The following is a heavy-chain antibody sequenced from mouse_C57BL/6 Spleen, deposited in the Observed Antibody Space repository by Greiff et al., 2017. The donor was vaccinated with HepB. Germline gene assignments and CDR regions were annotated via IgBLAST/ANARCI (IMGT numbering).Heavy chain of an antibody. CDR2: IDPSDSYT. J-gene: IGHJ4*01. CDR3: ARWSSGTGYAMDY. Sequence: QVQLQQPGAELVRPGTSVKLSCKASGYTFTSYWMHWVKQRPGQGLEWIGVIDPSDSYTNYNQKFKGKATLTVDTSSSTAYMQLSILTSEDSAVYYCARWSSGTGYAMDYWGQGTSVTVSS. D-gene: IGHD3-2*02. CDR1: GYTFTSYW. V-gene: IGHV1-59*01.